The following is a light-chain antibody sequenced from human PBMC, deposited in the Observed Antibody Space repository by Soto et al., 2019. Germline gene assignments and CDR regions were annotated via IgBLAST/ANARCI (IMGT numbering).Light chain of an antibody. V-gene: IGKV1-33*01. J-gene: IGKJ2*01. CDR3: QQSDKLPYT. CDR2: DAS. CDR1: QDISNY. Sequence: DIQMTQSPSSLSASVGDRVTITCQASQDISNYLNWYQQKPGKAPRLLIYDASNLKTGVPSRFSGTGSGTDFSFTSSGVQPEDIATYYCQQSDKLPYTFGQGTKLEIK.